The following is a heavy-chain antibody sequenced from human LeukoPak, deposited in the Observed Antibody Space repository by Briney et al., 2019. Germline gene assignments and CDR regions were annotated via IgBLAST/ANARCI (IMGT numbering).Heavy chain of an antibody. CDR2: MNPNSGNT. J-gene: IGHJ3*02. CDR3: ATAPILRLGDQFYTRHAFDI. V-gene: IGHV1-8*01. Sequence: EASVKVSCKASGYTFTSYDINWVRQATGQGLEWMGWMNPNSGNTGYAQKFQGRVTMTRNTSISTAYLQLSSLRSEDTAVYYCATAPILRLGDQFYTRHAFDIWGEGTMVTVCS. D-gene: IGHD3-16*01. CDR1: GYTFTSYD.